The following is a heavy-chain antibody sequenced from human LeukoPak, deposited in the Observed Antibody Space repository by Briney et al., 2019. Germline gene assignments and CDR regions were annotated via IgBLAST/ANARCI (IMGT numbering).Heavy chain of an antibody. Sequence: SGGSLRLSCAVSGFTFSNTAMSWVRQAPGKGLEWVATLSSGGNTHYADSVQGRFTISRDSSKNMLYLQMNSLGVEDTAMYYCVKKVTGNGYHPFDYWAREPWSPSPQ. D-gene: IGHD2-2*03. CDR1: GFTFSNTA. CDR2: LSSGGNT. CDR3: VKKVTGNGYHPFDY. V-gene: IGHV3-23*01. J-gene: IGHJ4*02.